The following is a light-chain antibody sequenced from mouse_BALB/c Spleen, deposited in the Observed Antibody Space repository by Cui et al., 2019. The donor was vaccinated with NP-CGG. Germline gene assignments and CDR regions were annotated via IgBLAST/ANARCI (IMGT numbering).Light chain of an antibody. CDR2: GTK. Sequence: AVVTQESALTTSPGETVTLTCRSSTGAVTTSNDANWVQEKPDHLFTGLIGGTKNRAPGVPARFSGSLIGDKAALTITGAQTEDEAIYFCALWYSNHWVFGGGTKLTVL. J-gene: IGLJ1*01. CDR1: TGAVTTSND. CDR3: ALWYSNHWV. V-gene: IGLV1*01.